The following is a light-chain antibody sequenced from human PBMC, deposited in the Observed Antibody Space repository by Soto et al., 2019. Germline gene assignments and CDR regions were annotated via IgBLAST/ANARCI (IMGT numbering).Light chain of an antibody. CDR2: GAS. CDR1: QSVSSSY. J-gene: IGKJ3*01. CDR3: QQYGSSPQFT. Sequence: EIVLTQSPGTLSLSPGERATLSCRASQSVSSSYLAWYQQKPGQAPRLLIYGASSRATGIPDRFSGSGSGTYFTLTISRLEPEDFAVYYCQQYGSSPQFTFGHGTKVDIK. V-gene: IGKV3-20*01.